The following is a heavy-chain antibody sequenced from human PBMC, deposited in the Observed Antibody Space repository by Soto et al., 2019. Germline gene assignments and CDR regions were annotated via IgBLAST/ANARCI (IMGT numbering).Heavy chain of an antibody. Sequence: GGSLKLSCAASGFTFSKAWMNWVRQAPGKGLEWVGRIKSKTDGGTTDFAAPVKGRFAISRDDSRNMVYLQMNSLKTEDTVIYYCAKDRGYDAFDIWGQGTMVTVSS. V-gene: IGHV3-15*07. CDR1: GFTFSKAW. D-gene: IGHD3-10*01. J-gene: IGHJ3*02. CDR3: AKDRGYDAFDI. CDR2: IKSKTDGGTT.